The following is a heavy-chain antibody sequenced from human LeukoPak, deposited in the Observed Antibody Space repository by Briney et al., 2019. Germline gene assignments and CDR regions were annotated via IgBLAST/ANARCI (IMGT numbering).Heavy chain of an antibody. CDR3: AHSSYYYDSSGFDY. V-gene: IGHV2-5*01. Sequence: SGPTLVNPTQTLTLTCTFSGFSLSTSGVGVGWIRQPPGKALEWLALIYWNDDKRYSPSLKSRLTITKDTSKNQVVLTMTNMDSVDTATYYCAHSSYYYDSSGFDYWGQGTLVTVSS. D-gene: IGHD3-22*01. CDR2: IYWNDDK. J-gene: IGHJ4*02. CDR1: GFSLSTSGVG.